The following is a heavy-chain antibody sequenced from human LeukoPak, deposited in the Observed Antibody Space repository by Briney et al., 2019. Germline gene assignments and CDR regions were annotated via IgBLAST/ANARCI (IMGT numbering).Heavy chain of an antibody. CDR3: AREGYYYDSSGYFNWFDP. V-gene: IGHV1-69*05. CDR1: GGTLSSYA. J-gene: IGHJ5*02. D-gene: IGHD3-22*01. CDR2: IIPIFGTA. Sequence: GASVKVSCKASGGTLSSYAISWVRQAPGQGLEWMGGIIPIFGTANYAQKFQGRVTITTDESTGTAYMELSSLRSEDTAVFYCAREGYYYDSSGYFNWFDPWGQGTLVTVSS.